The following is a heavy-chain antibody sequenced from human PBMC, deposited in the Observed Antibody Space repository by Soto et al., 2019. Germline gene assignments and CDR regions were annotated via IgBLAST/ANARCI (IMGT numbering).Heavy chain of an antibody. V-gene: IGHV4-39*01. D-gene: IGHD2-21*01. J-gene: IGHJ5*01. CDR3: GRVVEGATRHTDPDS. CDR1: GVSIHNSHSF. CDR2: VYHNGGA. Sequence: SLTCTVSGVSIHNSHSFWAWIRQPPGKGLQFIASVYHNGGAHYNSSLKSRVTISVDTANNQVSLRMRSLTAADTAFYYCGRVVEGATRHTDPDSWGQGTLVTVSS.